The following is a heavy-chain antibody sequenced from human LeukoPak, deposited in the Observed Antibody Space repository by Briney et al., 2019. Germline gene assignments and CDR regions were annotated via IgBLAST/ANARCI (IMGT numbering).Heavy chain of an antibody. Sequence: SQTLSLTCTVSGGSISNDGYYWSWIRQHPGKGLEWIGYIYYSGITYYNPSLKSRVTISVDTSKNQFSLELSSVTAADTALYYCARYSGTKRDFDYWGQGTLVTVSS. J-gene: IGHJ4*02. CDR1: GGSISNDGYY. D-gene: IGHD5-12*01. CDR3: ARYSGTKRDFDY. CDR2: IYYSGIT. V-gene: IGHV4-31*03.